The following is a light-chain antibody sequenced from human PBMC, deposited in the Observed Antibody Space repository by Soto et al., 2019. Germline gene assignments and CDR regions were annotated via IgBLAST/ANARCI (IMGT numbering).Light chain of an antibody. CDR1: QGISRS. CDR2: AAS. Sequence: DIQLTQSPSFLSASVGDRVIITCRASQGISRSLAWYQQSPGQAPKLLIYAASILHSGVPSRFSGSGFVTEFTLTISSLQPEDFASYYCQQLNSRPLTFGGRTRVEIK. CDR3: QQLNSRPLT. V-gene: IGKV1-9*01. J-gene: IGKJ4*01.